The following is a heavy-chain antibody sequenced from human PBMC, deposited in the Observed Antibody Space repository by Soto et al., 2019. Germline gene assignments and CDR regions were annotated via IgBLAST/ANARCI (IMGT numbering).Heavy chain of an antibody. V-gene: IGHV4-59*08. J-gene: IGHJ4*02. D-gene: IGHD5-12*01. CDR1: GGSMSSYY. CDR3: ASRAVDKSRGGEY. CDR2: IYYSGST. Sequence: SETLSLTCSVSGGSMSSYYWSWIRQSPGKGLEWIGYIYYSGSTKYGPSLKSRATISVDTTSNQFSLKLTSVTAADTAVYYCASRAVDKSRGGEYWGRGTLVTVS.